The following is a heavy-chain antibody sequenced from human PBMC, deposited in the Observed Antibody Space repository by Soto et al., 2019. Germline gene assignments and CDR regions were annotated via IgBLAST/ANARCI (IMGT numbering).Heavy chain of an antibody. V-gene: IGHV1-69*13. CDR3: ARSPYDFWSGYSLPYYYYGMDV. D-gene: IGHD3-3*01. Sequence: SVKVSCKASGGTFSSYAISWVRQAPGQGLEWMGGIIPIFGTANYAQKFQGRVTITADESTSAAYMELSSLRSEDTAVYYCARSPYDFWSGYSLPYYYYGMDVWGQGTTVTVSS. CDR2: IIPIFGTA. J-gene: IGHJ6*02. CDR1: GGTFSSYA.